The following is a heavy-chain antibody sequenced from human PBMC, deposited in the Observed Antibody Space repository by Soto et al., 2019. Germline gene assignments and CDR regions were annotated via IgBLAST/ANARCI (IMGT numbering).Heavy chain of an antibody. CDR1: GFTFSSYG. D-gene: IGHD6-19*01. V-gene: IGHV3-33*01. J-gene: IGHJ4*02. CDR2: IWYDGSNK. CDR3: ARSLGGQWLVLDY. Sequence: GGSLRLSCAASGFTFSSYGMHWVRQAPGKGLEWVAVIWYDGSNKYYADSVKGRFTISRDNSKNTLYLQMNSLRAEDTAVYYCARSLGGQWLVLDYWAQGTLVNVSS.